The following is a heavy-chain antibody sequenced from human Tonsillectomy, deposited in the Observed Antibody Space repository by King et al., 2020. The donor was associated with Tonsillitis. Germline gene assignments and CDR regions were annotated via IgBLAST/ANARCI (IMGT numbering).Heavy chain of an antibody. CDR3: ARVESPDYYYYYMDV. J-gene: IGHJ6*03. CDR2: IYTSGST. Sequence: VQLPESGPGLVKPSQTLSITCTVSGGSISSGSYYWSWIRQPAGKGLEWIGRIYTSGSTNYNPSLKSRVTMSVDTSKNQFSLKLSSVTAADTAVYYCARVESPDYYYYYMDVWGKGTTVTVSS. V-gene: IGHV4-61*02. CDR1: GGSISSGSYY.